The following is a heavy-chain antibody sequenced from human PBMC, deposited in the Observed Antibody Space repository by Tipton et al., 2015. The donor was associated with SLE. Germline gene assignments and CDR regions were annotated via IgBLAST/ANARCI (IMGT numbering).Heavy chain of an antibody. CDR3: ARTKGLGYCSSTSCKGYFDY. CDR2: INHSGST. D-gene: IGHD2-2*01. J-gene: IGHJ4*02. V-gene: IGHV4-34*01. Sequence: TLSLTCTVSGGSISSHYWSWIRQPPGKGLEWIGEINHSGSTNYNPSLKSRVTISVDTSKNQFSLKLSSVTAADTAVYYCARTKGLGYCSSTSCKGYFDYWGQGTLVTVSS. CDR1: GGSISSHY.